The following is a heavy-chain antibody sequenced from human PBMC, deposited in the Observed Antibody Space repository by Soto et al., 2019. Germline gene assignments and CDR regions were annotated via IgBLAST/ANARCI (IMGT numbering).Heavy chain of an antibody. D-gene: IGHD4-17*01. Sequence: QVQLVESGGGVVQPGSSLRLSCAASGFTFSRYGIHWVRQSPGKGLEWVSFISYDGGKTDYVDSVRGRFTISRDNSNNILYLQMRSLRAEDTAAYFCAREVRANLNDFGDYEWFDPWGQGTLVTVSS. CDR1: GFTFSRYG. J-gene: IGHJ5*02. CDR3: AREVRANLNDFGDYEWFDP. V-gene: IGHV3-30*03. CDR2: ISYDGGKT.